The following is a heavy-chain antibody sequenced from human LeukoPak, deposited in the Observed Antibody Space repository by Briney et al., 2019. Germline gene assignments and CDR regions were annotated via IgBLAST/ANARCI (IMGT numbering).Heavy chain of an antibody. CDR1: GYSISSGYY. V-gene: IGHV4-38-2*02. CDR3: ARQGGKGPLNDY. D-gene: IGHD2-15*01. Sequence: PSETLSLTCTVSGYSISSGYYWGWIRQPPGKGLEGIGSIYHSGSTYYNPSLKSRVTISVDTSKNQFSLKLSSVTAADTAVYYCARQGGKGPLNDYWGQGTLVTVSS. J-gene: IGHJ4*02. CDR2: IYHSGST.